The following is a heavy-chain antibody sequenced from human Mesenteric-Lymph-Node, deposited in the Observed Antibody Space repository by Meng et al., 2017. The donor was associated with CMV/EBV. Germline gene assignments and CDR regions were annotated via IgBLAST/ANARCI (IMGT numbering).Heavy chain of an antibody. CDR1: GFTFSNSW. J-gene: IGHJ4*02. D-gene: IGHD6-13*01. V-gene: IGHV3-7*01. CDR2: IKYDGSEK. CDR3: ARVGGSSWLPDY. Sequence: GESLKISCGASGFTFSNSWMSWVRQAPGKGLEWVANIKYDGSEKYYVDSVKGRFTISRDNAENSLYLQMNSLRAEDTAVYFCARVGGSSWLPDYWGQGTLVTVSS.